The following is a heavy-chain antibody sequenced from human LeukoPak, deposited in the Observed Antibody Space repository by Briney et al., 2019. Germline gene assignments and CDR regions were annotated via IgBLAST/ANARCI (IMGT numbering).Heavy chain of an antibody. Sequence: GGSLRLSCAASGFTFSDYYMTWLRQAPGKGLEWLSYISNSGSTVFYADSVKGRFTVSRDNAKRSLYLQIESLRDDDTAVYHCALGTINKDYYFGMDVWGQGTTVIVSS. J-gene: IGHJ6*02. CDR3: ALGTINKDYYFGMDV. CDR2: ISNSGSTV. D-gene: IGHD2-8*01. CDR1: GFTFSDYY. V-gene: IGHV3-11*01.